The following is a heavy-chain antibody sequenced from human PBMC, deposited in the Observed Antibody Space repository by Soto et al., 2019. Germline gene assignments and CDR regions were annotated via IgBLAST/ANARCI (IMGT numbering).Heavy chain of an antibody. CDR1: GYDFTTYG. D-gene: IGHD1-1*01. CDR2: ISAHNGNT. CDR3: ARGRYVDY. V-gene: IGHV1-18*01. J-gene: IGHJ4*02. Sequence: QVHLVQSGAEVKKPGASVKVSCKGSGYDFTTYGITWVRQAPGQGLEWMAWISAHNGNTDYAQKLQGRVTVTRDTSTSTAYRELTSLRSDGTAVYYCARGRYVDYWGQGALVTVSS.